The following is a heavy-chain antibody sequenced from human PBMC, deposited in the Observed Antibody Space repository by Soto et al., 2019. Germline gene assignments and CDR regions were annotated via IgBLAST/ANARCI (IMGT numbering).Heavy chain of an antibody. J-gene: IGHJ4*02. CDR1: GFTFSSYG. Sequence: GGSLRLSCAASGFTFSSYGMHWVRQAPGKGLEWVAVIWYDGSNKYYADSVKGRFTISRDNSKNTLYLQMSSLRSEDTAVYYCARDLGGWPDYWGQGTLVTVSS. CDR3: ARDLGGWPDY. V-gene: IGHV3-33*01. D-gene: IGHD2-15*01. CDR2: IWYDGSNK.